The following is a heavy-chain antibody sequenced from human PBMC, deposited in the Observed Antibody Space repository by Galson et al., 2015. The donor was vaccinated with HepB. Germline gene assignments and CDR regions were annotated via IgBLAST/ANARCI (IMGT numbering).Heavy chain of an antibody. Sequence: SVKVSCKASGGTFSSYTISWVRQAPGQGLEWMGRIIPILGIANYAQKFQGRVTITADKSTSTAYMELSSLRSEDTAVYYCARGVVPAASYDYWGQGTLVTVSS. CDR3: ARGVVPAASYDY. CDR1: GGTFSSYT. V-gene: IGHV1-69*02. CDR2: IIPILGIA. J-gene: IGHJ4*02. D-gene: IGHD2-2*01.